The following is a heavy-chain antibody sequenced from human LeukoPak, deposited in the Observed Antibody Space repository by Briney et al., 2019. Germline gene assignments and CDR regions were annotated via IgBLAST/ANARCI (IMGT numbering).Heavy chain of an antibody. CDR2: IWYDGSNK. CDR1: GFTFSSYG. CDR3: AKESFYSGWYLFDY. D-gene: IGHD6-19*01. J-gene: IGHJ4*02. V-gene: IGHV3-33*06. Sequence: GGSLRLSCAASGFTFSSYGMHWVRQAPGKGLEWVAVIWYDGSNKYCADSVKGRFTISRDNSKNTLYLQMNSLRAEDTAVYYCAKESFYSGWYLFDYWGQGTLVTVSS.